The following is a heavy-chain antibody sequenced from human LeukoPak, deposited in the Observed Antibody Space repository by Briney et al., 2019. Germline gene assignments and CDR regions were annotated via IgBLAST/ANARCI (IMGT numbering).Heavy chain of an antibody. Sequence: GGSLRLSCAASKFTFSAYAMHWVRQAPGKGLEWVAVIWYDGSNKYYADSVKGRFTISRDNSKNTLYLQMNSLRAEDTAVYYCAREGEYYCSGGSCYSGIHFDYWGQGTLVTVSS. J-gene: IGHJ4*02. D-gene: IGHD2-15*01. V-gene: IGHV3-33*08. CDR2: IWYDGSNK. CDR3: AREGEYYCSGGSCYSGIHFDY. CDR1: KFTFSAYA.